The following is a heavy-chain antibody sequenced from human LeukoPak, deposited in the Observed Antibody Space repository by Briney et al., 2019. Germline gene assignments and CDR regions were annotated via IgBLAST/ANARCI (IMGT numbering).Heavy chain of an antibody. V-gene: IGHV3-7*01. CDR3: ARDLEDYASDY. CDR2: IKQDGSEK. Sequence: GGSLRLSCAASGFTFSTYAMTWVRQAPGKGLEWVANIKQDGSEKYYVDSVKGRFTISRDNAKNSLYLQMNSLRAEDTAVYYCARDLEDYASDYWGQGTLVTVSS. J-gene: IGHJ4*02. CDR1: GFTFSTYA. D-gene: IGHD2-2*01.